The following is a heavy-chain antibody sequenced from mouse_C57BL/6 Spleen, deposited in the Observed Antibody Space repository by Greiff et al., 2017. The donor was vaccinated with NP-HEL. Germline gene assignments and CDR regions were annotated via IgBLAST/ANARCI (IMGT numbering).Heavy chain of an antibody. CDR1: GYTFTDYN. D-gene: IGHD2-4*01. CDR2: INPNNGGT. CDR3: AGGLRRNYAMDY. V-gene: IGHV1-22*01. Sequence: VQLKQSGPELVKPGASVKMSCKASGYTFTDYNMHWVKQSHGKSLEWIGYINPNNGGTSYNQKFKGKATLTVNKSSSTAYMELRSLTSEDSAVYYCAGGLRRNYAMDYWGQGTSVTVSS. J-gene: IGHJ4*01.